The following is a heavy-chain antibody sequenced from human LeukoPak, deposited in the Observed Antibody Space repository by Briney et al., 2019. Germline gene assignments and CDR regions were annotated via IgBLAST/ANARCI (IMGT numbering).Heavy chain of an antibody. V-gene: IGHV4-39*01. D-gene: IGHD3-22*01. Sequence: PSEALSLTCTVSGDSVSNKNYYWGWIHQPPGKGLVWIGNIYYSGSTYNNPSLKSRVTISVDTSKNQFSLTLSSVTAADTAVYYCARVGAITMINYWGQGTLVTVSS. CDR1: GDSVSNKNYY. J-gene: IGHJ4*02. CDR2: IYYSGST. CDR3: ARVGAITMINY.